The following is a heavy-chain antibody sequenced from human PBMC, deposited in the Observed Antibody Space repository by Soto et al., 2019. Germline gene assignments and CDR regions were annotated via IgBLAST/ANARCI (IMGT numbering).Heavy chain of an antibody. V-gene: IGHV4-30-4*01. CDR1: GDSISSANNY. J-gene: IGHJ5*02. Sequence: QVQLQESGPGLVKPSQTLSLTCTVSGDSISSANNYWSWIRQPPGEGLEWIGFISYSGTTSYSPSLKSLLAISLDTSTNHFSLSLTSVTAADTAVYYCARGRGYSYGLDPWGQGTLVTVSS. D-gene: IGHD5-12*01. CDR3: ARGRGYSYGLDP. CDR2: ISYSGTT.